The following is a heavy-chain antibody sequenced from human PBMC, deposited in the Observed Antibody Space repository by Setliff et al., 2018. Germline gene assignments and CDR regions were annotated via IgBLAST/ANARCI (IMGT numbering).Heavy chain of an antibody. Sequence: SVKVSCKASGGTFSIYDITWVRQAPGQGLEWMGGIIPISGSPNYAQKFQGRVTVTTDESTSTAYMELSSLRSEDTAVYYCATIYDSSGHFYPDYWGQGTLVTVSS. J-gene: IGHJ4*02. V-gene: IGHV1-69*05. CDR2: IIPISGSP. CDR1: GGTFSIYD. CDR3: ATIYDSSGHFYPDY. D-gene: IGHD3-22*01.